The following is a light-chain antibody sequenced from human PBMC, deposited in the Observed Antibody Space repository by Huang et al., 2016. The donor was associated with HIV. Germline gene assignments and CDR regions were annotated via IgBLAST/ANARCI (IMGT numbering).Light chain of an antibody. CDR1: QDISNY. CDR3: QHYDNLPGSLT. J-gene: IGKJ4*01. Sequence: DSQMTQSPSSLSASVGDRVTITCQASQDISNYLNWYQQKPGKAPKLLIYDASNLETGVPSRFSGSGSGTDFTFTISSLQPEDIATYYCQHYDNLPGSLTCGGGTKVEI. V-gene: IGKV1-33*01. CDR2: DAS.